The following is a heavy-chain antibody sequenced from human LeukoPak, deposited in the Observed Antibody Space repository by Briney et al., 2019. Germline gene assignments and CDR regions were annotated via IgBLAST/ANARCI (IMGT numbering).Heavy chain of an antibody. Sequence: GGYLRLSCAASGFTFDDYAMHWVRQAPGKGLEWVSGISWNSGSIGYADSVKGRFTISRDNAKNSLYLQMNSLRAEDTALYYCAKDLGSSGWPRGAFDIWGQGTMVTVSS. D-gene: IGHD6-19*01. J-gene: IGHJ3*02. CDR3: AKDLGSSGWPRGAFDI. CDR2: ISWNSGSI. V-gene: IGHV3-9*01. CDR1: GFTFDDYA.